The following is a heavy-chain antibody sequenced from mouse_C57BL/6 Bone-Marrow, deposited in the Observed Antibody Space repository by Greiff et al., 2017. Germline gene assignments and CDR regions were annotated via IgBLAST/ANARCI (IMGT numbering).Heavy chain of an antibody. J-gene: IGHJ1*03. D-gene: IGHD2-4*01. Sequence: EVMLVESGGGLVQPGGSLKLSCAASGFTFSDYYMYWVRQTPEKRLEWVAYISNGGGSTYYPDTVKGRFTISRDNAKNTLYLQMSRLKSEDTAMYYCARHRYEYDWYFDVWGTGTTVTVSS. CDR3: ARHRYEYDWYFDV. V-gene: IGHV5-12*01. CDR1: GFTFSDYY. CDR2: ISNGGGST.